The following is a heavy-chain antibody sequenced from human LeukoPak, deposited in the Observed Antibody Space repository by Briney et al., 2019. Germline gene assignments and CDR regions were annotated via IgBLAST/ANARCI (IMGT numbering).Heavy chain of an antibody. Sequence: ASVKVSCKVSGYTLTELSMHWVRQAPGKGLEWMGGFDPEDGETIYAQKFQGRVTMTEDTSTDTAYMEPSSLRSEDTAVYYCATGLQLVPGYFDYWGQGTLVTVSS. CDR2: FDPEDGET. CDR3: ATGLQLVPGYFDY. J-gene: IGHJ4*02. D-gene: IGHD6-13*01. V-gene: IGHV1-24*01. CDR1: GYTLTELS.